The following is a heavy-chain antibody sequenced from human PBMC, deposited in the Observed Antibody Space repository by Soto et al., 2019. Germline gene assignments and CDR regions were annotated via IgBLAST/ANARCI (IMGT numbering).Heavy chain of an antibody. CDR1: GGSISSYY. V-gene: IGHV4-59*08. Sequence: SETLSLTCTVSGGSISSYYWSWIRQPPGKGLEWIGYIYYSGSTNYNPSLKSRVTISVDTSKNQFSLKLSSVTAADTAVYYCARHAHDYGDYGRPYYYYYMDVWGKGTTVTVSS. CDR3: ARHAHDYGDYGRPYYYYYMDV. D-gene: IGHD4-17*01. J-gene: IGHJ6*03. CDR2: IYYSGST.